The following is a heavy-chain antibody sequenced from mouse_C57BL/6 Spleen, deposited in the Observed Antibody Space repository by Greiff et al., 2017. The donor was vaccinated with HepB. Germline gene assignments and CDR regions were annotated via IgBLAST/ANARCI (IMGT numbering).Heavy chain of an antibody. Sequence: VQLQQPGAELVRPGSSVKLSCKASGYTFTSYWMHWVKQRPIQGLEWIGNIDPSDSETHYNQKFKDKATLTVDKSSSTAYMQLSRLTSEDSAVYYCAREGYDDGYSYAMEYWGQGTSVTVSS. CDR2: IDPSDSET. CDR3: AREGYDDGYSYAMEY. D-gene: IGHD2-3*01. CDR1: GYTFTSYW. V-gene: IGHV1-52*01. J-gene: IGHJ4*01.